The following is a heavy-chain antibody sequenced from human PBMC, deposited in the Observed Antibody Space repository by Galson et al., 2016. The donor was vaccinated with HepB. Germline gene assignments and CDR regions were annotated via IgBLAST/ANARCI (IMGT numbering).Heavy chain of an antibody. V-gene: IGHV3-30*18. CDR2: ISSDGSNK. J-gene: IGHJ4*01. Sequence: SLRLSCAASGFSFSTSGMHWVRQAPGKGLEWVAVISSDGSNKNFGDSVKGRFTISRDNSKNTLYLQVNSLRADDTAVYYCAKLGGDSGSPYWGHGTLVTVSS. D-gene: IGHD5-12*01. CDR3: AKLGGDSGSPY. CDR1: GFSFSTSG.